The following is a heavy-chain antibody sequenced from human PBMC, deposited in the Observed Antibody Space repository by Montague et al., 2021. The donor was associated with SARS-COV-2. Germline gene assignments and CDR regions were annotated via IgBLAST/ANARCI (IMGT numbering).Heavy chain of an antibody. CDR2: XXGVDEK. J-gene: IGHJ4*02. Sequence: PALVKPTQTLTLTCTFSGFSLNTPEVAVGWIRQPPGKALEWLALXXGVDEKRYGPSLQSRLTITRDTSKSQVVLTMTNMDPVDTATYFCAHRFAGFFDYWGQGILATVSS. V-gene: IGHV2-5*05. CDR3: AHRFAGFFDY. CDR1: GFSLNTPEVA.